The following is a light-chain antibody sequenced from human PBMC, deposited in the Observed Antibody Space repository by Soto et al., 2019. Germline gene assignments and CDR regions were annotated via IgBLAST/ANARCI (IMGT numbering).Light chain of an antibody. J-gene: IGLJ1*01. CDR3: CSYAGSYTYI. CDR2: EVS. CDR1: SSDVGGYKY. V-gene: IGLV2-14*01. Sequence: VLTQPASVSGSPGQSITISCTGTSSDVGGYKYVSWYQQHPGKAPKLMIYEVSNRPSGVSNRFSGSKSGNTASLTISRLQAEDEADYYCCSYAGSYTYIFGSGTKVTVL.